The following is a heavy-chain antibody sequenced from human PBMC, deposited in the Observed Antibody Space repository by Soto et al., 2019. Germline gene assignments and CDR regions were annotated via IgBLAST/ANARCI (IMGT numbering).Heavy chain of an antibody. Sequence: PSETLSLTCTVSGVSINSGNYYWSWIRQKPGKGLEWIGYVYHSGNTHYNPSLKGRVTILVDTSKNQFSLKLNSVTAADTAVYFCARYHLIIVPALDPSNVYHYYYGMDVCRQLNRVTASS. D-gene: IGHD2-2*01. J-gene: IGHJ6*02. CDR3: ARYHLIIVPALDPSNVYHYYYGMDV. CDR2: VYHSGNT. V-gene: IGHV4-31*03. CDR1: GVSINSGNYY.